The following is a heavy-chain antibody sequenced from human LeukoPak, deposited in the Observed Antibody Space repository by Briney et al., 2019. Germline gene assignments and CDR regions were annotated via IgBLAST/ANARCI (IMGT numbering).Heavy chain of an antibody. CDR1: GFTFSTYY. J-gene: IGHJ2*01. CDR2: INQDGSEK. Sequence: GGSLRLSCAASGFTFSTYYMTWVRQAPGKGLKWVANINQDGSEKYYVDSVKGRFTISRDDSRNMVFLQMNSLRAEDTALYYCARDDGAGHWFFDLWGRGTLVTVSS. V-gene: IGHV3-7*03. CDR3: ARDDGAGHWFFDL. D-gene: IGHD6-19*01.